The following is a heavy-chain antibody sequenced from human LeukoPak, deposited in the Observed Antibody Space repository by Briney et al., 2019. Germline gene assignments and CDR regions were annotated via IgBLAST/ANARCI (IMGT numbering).Heavy chain of an antibody. CDR2: ISSSSIYI. Sequence: GGSLRLSCAASGFTFSTYSMNWVRQAPGRGLEWVSSISSSSIYIHYADSVKGRFTVSRDNAKNSLYLQMNSLRAEDTAVYYCARDQTTYLTTTEYKWFNPWGQGTLVTVSS. CDR1: GFTFSTYS. D-gene: IGHD1-1*01. V-gene: IGHV3-21*01. CDR3: ARDQTTYLTTTEYKWFNP. J-gene: IGHJ5*02.